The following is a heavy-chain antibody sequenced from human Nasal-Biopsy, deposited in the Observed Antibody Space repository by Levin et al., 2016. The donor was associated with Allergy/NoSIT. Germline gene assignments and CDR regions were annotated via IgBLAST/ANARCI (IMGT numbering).Heavy chain of an antibody. J-gene: IGHJ4*02. CDR3: ARRYYSDTDGPRGFDY. Sequence: ASVKVSCKASGYAFTGQYMHWVRQAPGQGLEWMGWINPHSGETNYTESLQGRVTMTRDKSISTAYMELRRLTSDDTATYYCARRYYSDTDGPRGFDYWGQGTLVIVSS. V-gene: IGHV1-2*02. CDR1: GYAFTGQY. D-gene: IGHD3-22*01. CDR2: INPHSGET.